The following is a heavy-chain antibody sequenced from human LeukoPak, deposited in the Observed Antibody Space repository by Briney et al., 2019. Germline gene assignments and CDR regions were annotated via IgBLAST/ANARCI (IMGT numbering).Heavy chain of an antibody. CDR3: ARVQLGYDSSGYINYYYYYMDV. V-gene: IGHV3-30*04. J-gene: IGHJ6*03. Sequence: GGSLRLSCAASGFTFSSYAMHWVRQAPGKGLEWVAVISYDGSNKYYADSVKGRFTISRDNSKNTLYLQMNSLRAEDTAVYYCARVQLGYDSSGYINYYYYYMDVWGKGTTVTVSS. D-gene: IGHD3-22*01. CDR2: ISYDGSNK. CDR1: GFTFSSYA.